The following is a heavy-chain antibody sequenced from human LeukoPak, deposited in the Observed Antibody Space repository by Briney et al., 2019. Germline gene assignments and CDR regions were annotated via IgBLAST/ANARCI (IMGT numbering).Heavy chain of an antibody. CDR3: AGGTIFENWFDP. V-gene: IGHV4-30-2*01. J-gene: IGHJ5*02. CDR1: GGSISSGGYY. D-gene: IGHD3-3*01. CDR2: IYHSGST. Sequence: SETLSLTCTVSGGSISSGGYYWSWIRQPPGKGLEWIGYIYHSGSTYYNPSLKSRVTISVDRSKNQFSLKLSSVTAADTAVYYCAGGTIFENWFDPWGQGTLVTVSS.